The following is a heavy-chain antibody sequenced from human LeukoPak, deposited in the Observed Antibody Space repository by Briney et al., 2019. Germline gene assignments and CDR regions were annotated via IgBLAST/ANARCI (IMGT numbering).Heavy chain of an antibody. J-gene: IGHJ4*02. CDR1: GFTFSSYA. D-gene: IGHD1-26*01. Sequence: GGSLRLSCAASGFTFSSYAMHWVRQAPGKGLEWVAVISYDGSNKYYADSVKGRFTISRDNSKNTLYLQMNSLRAEDTAVYYCAKGIGVGAGGIGYWGQGTLVTVSS. V-gene: IGHV3-30*04. CDR3: AKGIGVGAGGIGY. CDR2: ISYDGSNK.